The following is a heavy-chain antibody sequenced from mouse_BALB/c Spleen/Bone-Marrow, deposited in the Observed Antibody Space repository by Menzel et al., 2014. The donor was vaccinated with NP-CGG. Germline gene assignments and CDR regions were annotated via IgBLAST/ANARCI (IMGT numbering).Heavy chain of an antibody. D-gene: IGHD3-1*01. CDR3: ARDSSGYFDY. J-gene: IGHJ2*01. V-gene: IGHV5-9-4*01. CDR1: GFTFSYYG. Sequence: EVKLVESGGGLVKPGGSLKLSCAASGFTFSYYGMSWGRQSPEKRLEWVAEISSGGSYTYCPDTVTGRVIISRDNAKNTLYLEMRSLRSEDTAMYYCARDSSGYFDYWGQGTTLTVSS. CDR2: ISSGGSYT.